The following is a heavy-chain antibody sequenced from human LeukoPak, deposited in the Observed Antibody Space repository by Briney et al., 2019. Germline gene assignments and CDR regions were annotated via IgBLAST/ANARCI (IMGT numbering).Heavy chain of an antibody. CDR1: GVTFSSYG. J-gene: IGHJ6*03. CDR2: ISYDGSNK. CDR3: ARNRPFYYYYMDV. V-gene: IGHV3-30*03. Sequence: GGSLRLSCAASGVTFSSYGMHWVRQAPGKGLEWVAVISYDGSNKYYADSVKGRFTISRDNSKNTLYLQMNSLRAEDTAVYYCARNRPFYYYYMDVWGKGTTVTVSS. D-gene: IGHD1-14*01.